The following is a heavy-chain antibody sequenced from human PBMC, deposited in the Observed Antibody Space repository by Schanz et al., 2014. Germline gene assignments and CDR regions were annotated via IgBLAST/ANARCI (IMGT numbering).Heavy chain of an antibody. Sequence: QVQLVQSGVEVKRPGASVRVSCKASGYSFTDYAIHWVRQAPGQGVEWLGWINPANGNAHYSPRLNGRVSISSDTAASTVYLHFSSLKSDDTAVYYCARDLIAAAESWFDPWGQGTPITVSS. CDR1: GYSFTDYA. D-gene: IGHD6-13*01. J-gene: IGHJ5*02. V-gene: IGHV1-18*01. CDR2: INPANGNA. CDR3: ARDLIAAAESWFDP.